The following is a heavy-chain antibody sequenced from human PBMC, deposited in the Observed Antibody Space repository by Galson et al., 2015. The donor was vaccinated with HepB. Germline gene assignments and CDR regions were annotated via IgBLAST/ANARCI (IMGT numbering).Heavy chain of an antibody. Sequence: SVKVSCKASGYTFTSYGISWVRQAPGQGLEWMGWISAYNGNTNYAQKLQGRVTMTTDTSTSTAYMELRSLRSDDTAVYYCARVPRIVVVTPGFDYWGQGTLVTVSS. CDR1: GYTFTSYG. V-gene: IGHV1-18*04. CDR3: ARVPRIVVVTPGFDY. D-gene: IGHD2-21*02. CDR2: ISAYNGNT. J-gene: IGHJ4*02.